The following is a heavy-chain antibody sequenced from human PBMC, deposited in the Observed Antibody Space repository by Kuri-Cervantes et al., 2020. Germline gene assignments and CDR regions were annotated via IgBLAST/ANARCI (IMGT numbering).Heavy chain of an antibody. CDR2: IYYSGST. Sequence: SETLSLTCSVSGVSISSSSYYWAWIRQPPGKGLEWIGSIYYSGSTYYNPSLKSRVTISVDTSKSQFSLKLSSVTATDTALYYCARLPQLGASWYVDYWGQGTLVTVSS. V-gene: IGHV4-39*01. D-gene: IGHD5-24*01. J-gene: IGHJ4*02. CDR1: GVSISSSSYY. CDR3: ARLPQLGASWYVDY.